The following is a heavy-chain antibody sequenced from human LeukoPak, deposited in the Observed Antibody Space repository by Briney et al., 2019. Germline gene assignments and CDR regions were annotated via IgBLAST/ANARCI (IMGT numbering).Heavy chain of an antibody. CDR1: GFTFSSYW. J-gene: IGHJ5*02. V-gene: IGHV3-7*01. D-gene: IGHD4-17*01. CDR2: IKQDGSEK. CDR3: ARGLYGDYAGWFDP. Sequence: GGSLRLSCAASGFTFSSYWMSWVRQAPGKGLEWVANIKQDGSEKYYVDSVKGRFTISRDNAKNSLYLQMNSLRAEDTAVYYCARGLYGDYAGWFDPWGQGTLVTVSS.